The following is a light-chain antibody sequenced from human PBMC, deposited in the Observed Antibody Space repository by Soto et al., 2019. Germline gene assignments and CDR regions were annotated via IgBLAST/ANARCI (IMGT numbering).Light chain of an antibody. V-gene: IGKV1-33*01. Sequence: IQMTQSPSSLSASVGDKVTITCQASQDIRHYLNWYQHKPGEAPKLLIYDASNLETGVPSRFSGGGSGTHFTFTISTLQPEDFSTYSCQQYDGLPLTFGGGTRVESK. CDR2: DAS. J-gene: IGKJ4*01. CDR3: QQYDGLPLT. CDR1: QDIRHY.